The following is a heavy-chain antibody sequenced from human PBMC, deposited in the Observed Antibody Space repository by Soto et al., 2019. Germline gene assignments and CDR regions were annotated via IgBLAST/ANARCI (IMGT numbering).Heavy chain of an antibody. CDR1: GYTFTSYY. CDR2: INPSGGST. Sequence: ASVKVSCKASGYTFTSYYMHWVRQAPGQGLEWMGIINPSGGSTSYAQKFQGRVTMTRDTSTSTVYMELSSLRSEDTAVYYCAATVTTNGDFDYWGQGTLVTSPQ. CDR3: AATVTTNGDFDY. V-gene: IGHV1-46*01. J-gene: IGHJ4*02. D-gene: IGHD4-17*01.